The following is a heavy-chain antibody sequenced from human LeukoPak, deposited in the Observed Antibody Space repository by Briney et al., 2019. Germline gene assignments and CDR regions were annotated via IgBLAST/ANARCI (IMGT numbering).Heavy chain of an antibody. V-gene: IGHV1-2*02. Sequence: ASVKVSCKASGYTFTGYYMHWVRQAPGQRREWIGWINPNSVGTNYAQKFQGRVTMTRDTSISTAYMELSRLRSDDTAVYYCARDREQATMVRGVIKGGDYYYYMDVWGKGTTVTISS. CDR3: ARDREQATMVRGVIKGGDYYYYMDV. CDR2: INPNSVGT. D-gene: IGHD3-10*01. CDR1: GYTFTGYY. J-gene: IGHJ6*03.